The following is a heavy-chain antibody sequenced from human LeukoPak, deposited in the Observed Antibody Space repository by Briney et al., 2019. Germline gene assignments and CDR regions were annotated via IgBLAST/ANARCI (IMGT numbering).Heavy chain of an antibody. V-gene: IGHV4-4*02. CDR2: IYHSGST. D-gene: IGHD3-10*01. CDR1: GGSISSNNW. CDR3: ARGLSPRINMVRGVRPPFRGVFDY. J-gene: IGHJ4*02. Sequence: PSETLSLTCTVSGGSISSNNWWSWVRLPPGKGLEWIGEIYHSGSTNYNPSLKSRVTISVDTSKNQFSLKLSSVTAADTAVYYCARGLSPRINMVRGVRPPFRGVFDYWGQGTLVTVSS.